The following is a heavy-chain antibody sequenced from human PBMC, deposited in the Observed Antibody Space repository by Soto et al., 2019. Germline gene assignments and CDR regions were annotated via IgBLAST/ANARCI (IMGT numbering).Heavy chain of an antibody. J-gene: IGHJ6*02. Sequence: EVQLLESGGGLVQPGGSLRLSCAASGFTFSSYAMSWVRQAPGKGLEWVSAISGSGGSTYYADSVKGRFTISRDNSKNSRYLSMNSLTDEEAAVYYCAKPGWYGAYYYGMDVWGQGTTVTVCS. D-gene: IGHD3-10*01. V-gene: IGHV3-23*01. CDR2: ISGSGGST. CDR3: AKPGWYGAYYYGMDV. CDR1: GFTFSSYA.